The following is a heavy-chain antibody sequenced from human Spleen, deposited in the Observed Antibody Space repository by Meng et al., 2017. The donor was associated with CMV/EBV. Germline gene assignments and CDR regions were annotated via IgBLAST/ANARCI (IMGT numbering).Heavy chain of an antibody. J-gene: IGHJ4*02. V-gene: IGHV3-23*01. Sequence: LSLTCAASGFTFSSYAMSWVRQAPGKGLEWVSAISGSGGSTYYADSVKGRFTISRDNSKNTLYLQMNSLRAEDTAVYYCAKDVPYNGWRGFDYWGQGTLVTVSS. CDR3: AKDVPYNGWRGFDY. CDR2: ISGSGGST. D-gene: IGHD5-12*01. CDR1: GFTFSSYA.